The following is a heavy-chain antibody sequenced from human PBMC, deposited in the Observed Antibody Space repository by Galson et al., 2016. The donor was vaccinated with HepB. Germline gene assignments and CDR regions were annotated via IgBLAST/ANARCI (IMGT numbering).Heavy chain of an antibody. CDR2: ISTSSSPI. Sequence: SLRLSCAASGITFNTYNMVWVRQAPGKGLEWVSYISTSSSPISYRDSVKGRFNISKDNAKNSLYLRMNSLRADDTAVYYCARDPMRFAFDLWGQGTMVTVSS. CDR3: ARDPMRFAFDL. J-gene: IGHJ3*01. CDR1: GITFNTYN. V-gene: IGHV3-21*01.